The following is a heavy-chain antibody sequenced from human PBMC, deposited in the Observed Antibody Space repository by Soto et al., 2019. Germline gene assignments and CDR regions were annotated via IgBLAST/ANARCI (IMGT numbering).Heavy chain of an antibody. CDR2: IIPVSPIA. V-gene: IGHV1-69*10. CDR3: AGGRDAFYYYDMDV. J-gene: IGHJ6*02. Sequence: ASVKVSCKASGGTFSSFGINWVRQAPGQGLEWMGGIIPVSPIANYAQKFQGRVTITADKSTNTAYMELSSLRSEDTAVYFCAGGRDAFYYYDMDVWGQGTTVTVSS. CDR1: GGTFSSFG.